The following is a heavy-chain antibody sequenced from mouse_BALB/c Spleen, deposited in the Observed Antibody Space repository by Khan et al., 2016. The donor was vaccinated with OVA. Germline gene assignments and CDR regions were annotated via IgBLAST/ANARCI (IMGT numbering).Heavy chain of an antibody. D-gene: IGHD2-1*01. CDR3: SRSPYGNFAY. V-gene: IGHV5-9-3*01. CDR1: GFTFSTYA. CDR2: ISSDGGYT. J-gene: IGHJ3*01. Sequence: EVQLVESGGGLVKPGGSLKLSCAASGFTFSTYAMSWVRQIPEKRLEWVATISSDGGYTYYPDSVKGRFTISRDNARNTLYLQMSSLRSDDTAMYSCSRSPYGNFAYWGQGLWSLSLQ.